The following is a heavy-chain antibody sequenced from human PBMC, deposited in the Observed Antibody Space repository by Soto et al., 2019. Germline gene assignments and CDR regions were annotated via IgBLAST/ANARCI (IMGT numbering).Heavy chain of an antibody. CDR3: ARQSQSRGHGEDFDY. J-gene: IGHJ4*02. D-gene: IGHD4-17*01. CDR2: TYYSGST. V-gene: IGHV4-39*01. CDR1: GGSISSSSYY. Sequence: SETLSLTCTVSGGSISSSSYYWGWIRQPPGKGLEWIGSTYYSGSTYSNPSLKSRVTISVDTSKNQFSLKLSSVTAADTAVYYCARQSQSRGHGEDFDYWGQGTLVTVSS.